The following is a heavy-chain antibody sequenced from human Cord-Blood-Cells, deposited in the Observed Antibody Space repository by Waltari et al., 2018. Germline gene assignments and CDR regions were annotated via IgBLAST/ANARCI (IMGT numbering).Heavy chain of an antibody. CDR1: GGSISSYY. CDR3: ARDRRGEGSWSYYYYYYYYMDV. V-gene: IGHV4-4*07. D-gene: IGHD1-26*01. J-gene: IGHJ6*03. Sequence: QVQLQESGPGLVKPSETLSLTCTVSGGSISSYYRRWIRQPAGQGREWIGRIYTSGSTNYNPSLKSRVTMSVDTSKNQFSLKLSSVTAADTAVYYCARDRRGEGSWSYYYYYYYYMDVWGKGTTVTVSS. CDR2: IYTSGST.